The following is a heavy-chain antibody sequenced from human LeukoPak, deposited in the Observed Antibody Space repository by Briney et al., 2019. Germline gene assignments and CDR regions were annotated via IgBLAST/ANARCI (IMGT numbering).Heavy chain of an antibody. Sequence: PSETLSLTCTVSGGSISSYYWSWIRQPPGKGLEWIGYIYYSGSTNYNPSLKSRVTMSVDTSKNQFSLKLSSVTAADTAVYYCARDRIAVAGTFDYWGQGTLVTVSS. CDR3: ARDRIAVAGTFDY. CDR1: GGSISSYY. J-gene: IGHJ4*02. D-gene: IGHD6-19*01. V-gene: IGHV4-59*12. CDR2: IYYSGST.